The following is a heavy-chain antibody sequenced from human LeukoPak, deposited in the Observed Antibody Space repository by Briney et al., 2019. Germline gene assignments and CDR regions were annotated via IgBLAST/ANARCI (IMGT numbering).Heavy chain of an antibody. D-gene: IGHD6-19*01. Sequence: PGGSLRLSCAASGFTFSSYAMSWVRQAPGKGLEWVSAISGSGGSTYYADSVKGRFTISRDNSKNTLYLQMNSLRPEDTAVYYCARDGGSSGSYGLGYSDFWGQGTLVTVSS. J-gene: IGHJ4*02. CDR2: ISGSGGST. V-gene: IGHV3-23*01. CDR3: ARDGGSSGSYGLGYSDF. CDR1: GFTFSSYA.